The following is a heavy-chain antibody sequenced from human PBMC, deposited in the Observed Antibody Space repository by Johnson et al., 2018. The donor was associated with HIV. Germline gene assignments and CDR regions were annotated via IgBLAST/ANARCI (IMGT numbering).Heavy chain of an antibody. CDR2: ISWNGGST. J-gene: IGHJ3*02. V-gene: IGHV3-20*04. CDR3: ARGRDSTGDGGAFDI. Sequence: VQLVESGGCVVRPGGSLRLSCAASGLTFDDYGMSWVRQAPGKGLEWVSGISWNGGSTGYADSVKGRFSISRANAKNSLYLQMTSLRAEDTAVYYCARGRDSTGDGGAFDIWGQGTMVTVSS. CDR1: GLTFDDYG. D-gene: IGHD7-27*01.